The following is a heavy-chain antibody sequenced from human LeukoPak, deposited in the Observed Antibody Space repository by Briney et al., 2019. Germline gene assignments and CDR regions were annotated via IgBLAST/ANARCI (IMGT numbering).Heavy chain of an antibody. Sequence: ASVKVSCKASGGTFSSYAISWVRQAPGQGLEWMGRIIPILGIANYAQKFQGRVTITADKSTSTAYMELSSLRSEDTAVYYCASGENTYYYDSSGYYDYWGQGTLVTVSS. CDR3: ASGENTYYYDSSGYYDY. V-gene: IGHV1-69*04. J-gene: IGHJ4*02. D-gene: IGHD3-22*01. CDR2: IIPILGIA. CDR1: GGTFSSYA.